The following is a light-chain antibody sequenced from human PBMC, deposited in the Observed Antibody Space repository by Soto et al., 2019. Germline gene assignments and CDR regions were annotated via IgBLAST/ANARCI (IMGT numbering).Light chain of an antibody. CDR2: EDI. V-gene: IGLV2-23*01. CDR1: SSDVGSYNV. CDR3: CSHAGSPTLV. Sequence: QAASVSGSPGQSITISCTGTSSDVGSYNVVSWYQQHPGKAPKLMIYEDIKRPSGISNRFSGSKSGNTASLTISGLQAEDEADYYCCSHAGSPTLVFGGGTKLTVL. J-gene: IGLJ2*01.